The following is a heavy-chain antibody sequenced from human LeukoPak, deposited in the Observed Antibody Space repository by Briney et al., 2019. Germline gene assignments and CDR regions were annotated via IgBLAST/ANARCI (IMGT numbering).Heavy chain of an antibody. V-gene: IGHV4-4*07. J-gene: IGHJ5*02. CDR3: ARVHYYDASDYSTSNWFDP. Sequence: PSETLSLTCTVSGGSISSYSWSWIRQPAGKGLEWIGRIYSSGNTYYNASLRSRVTMSVDTSKNQFSLKLSSVTAADTAVYYCARVHYYDASDYSTSNWFDPWGQGTLVTVSS. CDR2: IYSSGNT. CDR1: GGSISSYS. D-gene: IGHD3-22*01.